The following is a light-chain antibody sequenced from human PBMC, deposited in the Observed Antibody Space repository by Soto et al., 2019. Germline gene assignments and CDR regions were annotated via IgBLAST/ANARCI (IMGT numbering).Light chain of an antibody. CDR1: QSIRTD. Sequence: IMMRQSPATGSIAAGERRTLSCRASQSIRTDLAWYQQKSGQGPRLLIYDASTRATGIPARFSGSGSGTEFTLTISSLQSEDFAVYYCQQYNNWPPWTFGQGTKVDI. V-gene: IGKV3D-15*01. CDR3: QQYNNWPPWT. J-gene: IGKJ1*01. CDR2: DAS.